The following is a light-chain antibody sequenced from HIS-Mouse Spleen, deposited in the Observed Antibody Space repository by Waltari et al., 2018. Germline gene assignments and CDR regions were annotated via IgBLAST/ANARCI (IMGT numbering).Light chain of an antibody. CDR1: SSDVGSYNL. V-gene: IGLV2-23*01. CDR2: EGS. CDR3: CSYAGSSTWV. Sequence: QSALTQPASVSGSPGQSITISCTGTSSDVGSYNLVSWYQQHPGKASKLRIYEGSKRPSVVCNRFSGSKSGNTASLTISGLQAEDEADDYCCSYAGSSTWVFGGGPKLTVL. J-gene: IGLJ3*02.